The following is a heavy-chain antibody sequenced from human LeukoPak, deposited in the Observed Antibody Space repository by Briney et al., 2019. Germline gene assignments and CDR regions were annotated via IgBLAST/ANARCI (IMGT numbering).Heavy chain of an antibody. D-gene: IGHD6-13*01. J-gene: IGHJ4*02. CDR2: MNPNSGNT. CDR1: GYTFTSYD. Sequence: ASVKASCKASGYTFTSYDINWVRQATGQGLEWMGWMNPNSGNTGYAQKFQGRVTMTSNTSISTAYMELSSLRSEDTAVYYCARVDSSSWYSEENWGQGTLVTVSS. V-gene: IGHV1-8*01. CDR3: ARVDSSSWYSEEN.